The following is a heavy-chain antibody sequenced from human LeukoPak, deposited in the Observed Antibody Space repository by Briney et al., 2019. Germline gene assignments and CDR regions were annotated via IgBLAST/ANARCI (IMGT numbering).Heavy chain of an antibody. Sequence: ETPSLTCTVSGCSISSSCYYCGWLRPPPGKGAGRGGSNYYSGSTYYNPSLKSRVTISVDTSKNQFSLKLSSVTAADTAVYYCARPAALELPGGLYFDYWGQGTLVTVSS. V-gene: IGHV4-39*01. J-gene: IGHJ4*02. CDR2: NYYSGST. CDR3: ARPAALELPGGLYFDY. CDR1: GCSISSSCYY. D-gene: IGHD1-7*01.